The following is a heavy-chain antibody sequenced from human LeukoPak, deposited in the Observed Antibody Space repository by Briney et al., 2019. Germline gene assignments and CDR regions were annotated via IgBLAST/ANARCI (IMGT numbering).Heavy chain of an antibody. V-gene: IGHV3-23*01. J-gene: IGHJ4*02. Sequence: GGSLRLSCAASGFTFTSYAMGWVRQAPGKGLEWVSSVSGSGDGTYYADSVKGRFTISRDNSKKTLDLHMDSLRAEDAAVYYCAKERLGGNYGDYAVDYWGQGTMVTVSS. CDR3: AKERLGGNYGDYAVDY. CDR2: VSGSGDGT. CDR1: GFTFTSYA. D-gene: IGHD4-17*01.